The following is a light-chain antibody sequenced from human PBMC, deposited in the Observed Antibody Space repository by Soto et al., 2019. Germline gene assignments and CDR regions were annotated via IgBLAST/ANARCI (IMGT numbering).Light chain of an antibody. J-gene: IGKJ1*01. Sequence: EIVMTQSPATLSVSPGERATLSCRASQSISSNLAWYQQRPGQPPRLLIYGASTRATGIPARFSGSGSGTEFTLTISSLQSEDFAVYYCQQSSNWPRTFDQGTKVDIK. CDR1: QSISSN. V-gene: IGKV3-15*01. CDR3: QQSSNWPRT. CDR2: GAS.